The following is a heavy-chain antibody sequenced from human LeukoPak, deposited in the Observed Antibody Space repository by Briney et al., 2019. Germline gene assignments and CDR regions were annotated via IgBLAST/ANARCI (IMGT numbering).Heavy chain of an antibody. CDR2: VSAYNGNT. D-gene: IGHD2-15*01. CDR1: GFTFSSYG. Sequence: ASVKVSCKASGFTFSSYGISWGRQGPGQGLEVVGWVSAYNGNTNYAQKLQGRVTMTTDTSTSTAYMELRGLRSDDTAVYYCARDFGIGSGPAGFDYWGQGTLVTVSS. CDR3: ARDFGIGSGPAGFDY. V-gene: IGHV1-18*01. J-gene: IGHJ4*02.